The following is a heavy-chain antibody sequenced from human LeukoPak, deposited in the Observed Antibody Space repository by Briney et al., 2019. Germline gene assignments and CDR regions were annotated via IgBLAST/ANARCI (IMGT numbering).Heavy chain of an antibody. J-gene: IGHJ4*02. CDR3: GRELDWLPTLDY. D-gene: IGHD3-9*01. V-gene: IGHV3-74*01. Sequence: PGGSLTHSCAASGFTFSNYWVHWVRQARAKELVWVSRINSDGSSTGYADSVKGRSTIYRDNAKNTLYLQMNSLRAEDTAVYYCGRELDWLPTLDYWGQGTLVTVSS. CDR2: INSDGSST. CDR1: GFTFSNYW.